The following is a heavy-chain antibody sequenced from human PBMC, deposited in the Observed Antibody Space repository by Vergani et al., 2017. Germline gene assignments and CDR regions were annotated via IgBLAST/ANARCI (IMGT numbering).Heavy chain of an antibody. CDR2: INPNSGGT. V-gene: IGHV1-2*06. CDR1: GYPFTGYY. J-gene: IGHJ6*02. D-gene: IGHD2-2*01. Sequence: QVQLVQSGAEVKKPGASVKVSCKASGYPFTGYYMHWVRQAPGQGLEWMGRINPNSGGTNYAQKFQGRVTMTRDTSTSTVYMELSSLRSEDTAVYYCARELAWYQLSREYYYYGMDVWGQGTTVTVSS. CDR3: ARELAWYQLSREYYYYGMDV.